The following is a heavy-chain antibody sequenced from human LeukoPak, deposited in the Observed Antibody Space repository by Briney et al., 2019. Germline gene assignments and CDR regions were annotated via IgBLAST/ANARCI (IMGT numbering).Heavy chain of an antibody. J-gene: IGHJ4*02. Sequence: PGGSLRLSCAASGFTFSSYAMSWVRQAPGKGLEWVSAISGSGGSTYYADSVKSRFTISRDNSKNTLYLQMNSLRAEDTAVYYCAKDQRPWTTVTTSDYFDYWGQGTLVTVSS. V-gene: IGHV3-23*01. CDR3: AKDQRPWTTVTTSDYFDY. CDR1: GFTFSSYA. D-gene: IGHD4-11*01. CDR2: ISGSGGST.